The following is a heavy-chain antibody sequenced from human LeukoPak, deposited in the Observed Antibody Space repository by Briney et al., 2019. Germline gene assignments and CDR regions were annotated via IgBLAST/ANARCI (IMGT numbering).Heavy chain of an antibody. Sequence: PSQTLSLTCTVSGGSISSGSYYWSWIRQPAGKGLEWIGRIYTSGSTNYNPSLKSRVTISVDTSKNQFSLKLSSVTAADTAVYYCARLSRNAGFDYWGQGTLVTVSS. CDR1: GGSISSGSYY. V-gene: IGHV4-61*02. D-gene: IGHD1-14*01. CDR2: IYTSGST. CDR3: ARLSRNAGFDY. J-gene: IGHJ4*02.